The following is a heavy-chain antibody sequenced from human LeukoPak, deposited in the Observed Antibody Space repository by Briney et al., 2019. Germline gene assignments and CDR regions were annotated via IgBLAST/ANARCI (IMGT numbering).Heavy chain of an antibody. D-gene: IGHD2-15*01. CDR2: ISGSGGST. Sequence: PRGSLRLSCAASGFTFSSYAMSWVRHAPEKGLERVSAISGSGGSTYYIDSVKGRFTISTDNSTKTPYMEMNGLRAEDTDVYYCAKDLRSGGSCYDYWGQPTLVAVSS. V-gene: IGHV3-23*01. J-gene: IGHJ4*02. CDR3: AKDLRSGGSCYDY. CDR1: GFTFSSYA.